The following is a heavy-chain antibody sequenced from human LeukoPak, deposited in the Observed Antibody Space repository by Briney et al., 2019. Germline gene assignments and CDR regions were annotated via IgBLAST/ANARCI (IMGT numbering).Heavy chain of an antibody. V-gene: IGHV4-34*01. J-gene: IGHJ4*02. Sequence: SETLSLTCTVSGDSISSYYWSWIRQPPGKGLEWIGEINHSGSTNYNPSLKSRVTISVDTSKNQFSLKLSSVTAADTAVYYCATTDEWLVQDYWGQGTLVTVSS. CDR3: ATTDEWLVQDY. D-gene: IGHD6-19*01. CDR2: INHSGST. CDR1: GDSISSYY.